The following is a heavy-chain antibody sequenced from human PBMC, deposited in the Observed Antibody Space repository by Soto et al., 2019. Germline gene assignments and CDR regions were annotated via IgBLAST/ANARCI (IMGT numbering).Heavy chain of an antibody. J-gene: IGHJ6*02. CDR2: INPSNGKT. CDR3: ARATLPSAIGGGSFGMDV. D-gene: IGHD2-21*01. Sequence: QEQLVQSGAEVEKPGASVNVSCKASGYTFTSYFVHWVRQTPGQGLEWMGLINPSNGKTEHTEKFQGRITMTRETSTSTVYITRSSLKSEDTAVYFCARATLPSAIGGGSFGMDVWGQGTTVTVSS. V-gene: IGHV1-46*01. CDR1: GYTFTSYF.